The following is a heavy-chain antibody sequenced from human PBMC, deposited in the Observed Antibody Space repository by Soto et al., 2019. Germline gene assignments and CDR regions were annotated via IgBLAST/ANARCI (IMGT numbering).Heavy chain of an antibody. Sequence: QLKLQESGPGLVKPSETLSLSCTVSGGSITSSFYWGWIRQPPGKGLEWIVSIYGTGNTYYNPSLKGRVTISADTSKNQFSLNLISVTAADTAVYYCRSSSRYSTDVWGQGATVTVSS. V-gene: IGHV4-39*01. CDR2: IYGTGNT. D-gene: IGHD6-13*01. J-gene: IGHJ6*02. CDR3: RSSSRYSTDV. CDR1: GGSITSSFY.